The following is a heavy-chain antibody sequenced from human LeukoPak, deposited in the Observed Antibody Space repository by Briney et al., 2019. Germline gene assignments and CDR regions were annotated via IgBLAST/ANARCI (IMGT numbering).Heavy chain of an antibody. CDR2: RHSSGAT. CDR3: ARDSRGGGPDFDY. CDR1: GGSINNYW. V-gene: IGHV4-59*12. D-gene: IGHD3-16*01. J-gene: IGHJ4*02. Sequence: SETLSLTCTVSGGSINNYWWAWIRQPPGKGLQWIGYRHSSGATSYNLSLESRVTISIDTSRNQFSLKLNSVTAADTAVYYCARDSRGGGPDFDYWGQGTLVTVSS.